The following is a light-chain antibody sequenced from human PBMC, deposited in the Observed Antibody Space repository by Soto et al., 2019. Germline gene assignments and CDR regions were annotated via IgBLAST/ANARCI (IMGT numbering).Light chain of an antibody. Sequence: SYELTQPPSVSVAPGQTATITCEGHKIGSKSVHWYQLRPGQAPVVVVYDDTDRPSGIPERFSGSNSGNTATLTITRVEAGDGADYYCQVRDSSNDYLVFGGVTKLTVL. CDR2: DDT. J-gene: IGLJ3*02. CDR3: QVRDSSNDYLV. V-gene: IGLV3-21*02. CDR1: KIGSKS.